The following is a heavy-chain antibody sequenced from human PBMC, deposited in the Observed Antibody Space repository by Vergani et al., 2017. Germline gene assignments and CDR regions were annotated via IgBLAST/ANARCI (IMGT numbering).Heavy chain of an antibody. D-gene: IGHD6-19*01. CDR3: AKDGYSSGWYLSSRYFDL. CDR1: GFTFSSYS. Sequence: EVQLVESGGGLVKPGGSLRLSCAASGFTFSSYSMNWVRQAPGKGLEWVSSISSSSSYIYYADSVKGRFTISRDNSKNTLYLQMNSLRAEDTALYYCAKDGYSSGWYLSSRYFDLWGRGTLVTVSS. J-gene: IGHJ2*01. V-gene: IGHV3-21*04. CDR2: ISSSSSYI.